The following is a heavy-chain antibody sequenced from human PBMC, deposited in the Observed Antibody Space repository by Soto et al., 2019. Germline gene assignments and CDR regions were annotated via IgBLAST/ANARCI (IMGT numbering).Heavy chain of an antibody. CDR2: MSNSGDET. J-gene: IGHJ4*02. D-gene: IGHD6-19*01. CDR1: GFTFRTYA. CDR3: AKDAETTSGWYYFDF. V-gene: IGHV3-23*01. Sequence: GALRLSCAASGFTFRTYAMGWVRQAPGKGLEWVSVMSNSGDETYYADSVKGRFTISRDNFQNTLYLQLSSLRADDTAVYYCAKDAETTSGWYYFDFWGQGTLVTVS.